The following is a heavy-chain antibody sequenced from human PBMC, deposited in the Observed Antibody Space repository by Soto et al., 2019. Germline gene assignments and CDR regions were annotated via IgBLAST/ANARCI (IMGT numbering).Heavy chain of an antibody. J-gene: IGHJ5*02. CDR1: GYTFTSYG. CDR2: ISAYNGNT. CDR3: ARDQGVDCSSTSCYYLDP. V-gene: IGHV1-18*01. D-gene: IGHD2-2*01. Sequence: GASVKVSCKASGYTFTSYGISWVRQAPGQGLEWMGWISAYNGNTNYAQKLQGRVTMTTDTSTSTAYMELRSLISDDTAVYYCARDQGVDCSSTSCYYLDPWGQGTLVTVSS.